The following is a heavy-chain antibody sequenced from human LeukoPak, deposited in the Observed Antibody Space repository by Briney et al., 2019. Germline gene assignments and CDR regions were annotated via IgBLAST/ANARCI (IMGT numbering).Heavy chain of an antibody. CDR1: GGSISNYY. Sequence: SETLSLTCTVSGGSISNYYWSWIRQPPGKGLEWIGYIYYSGSTNHNPSLKSRVTISVDTSKNQFSLKLNSVTAADTAVYYCARRAYGSGSFNRCYFDYWGQGTLVAVSS. J-gene: IGHJ4*02. D-gene: IGHD3-10*01. CDR2: IYYSGST. V-gene: IGHV4-59*08. CDR3: ARRAYGSGSFNRCYFDY.